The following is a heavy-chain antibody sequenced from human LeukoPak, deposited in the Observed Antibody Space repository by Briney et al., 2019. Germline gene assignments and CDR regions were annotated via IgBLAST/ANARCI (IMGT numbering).Heavy chain of an antibody. CDR2: IYYSGST. J-gene: IGHJ4*02. CDR3: ARGRGFEEGATYFDY. V-gene: IGHV4-30-4*01. CDR1: GGSISSGDYY. Sequence: SQTLSLTCTVSGGSISSGDYYWSWIRQPPGKGLEWIGYIYYSGSTYYNPSLKSRVTISVDTSKNQFSLKLSSVTAADTAVYYCARGRGFEEGATYFDYWGQGTLVTVSS. D-gene: IGHD1-26*01.